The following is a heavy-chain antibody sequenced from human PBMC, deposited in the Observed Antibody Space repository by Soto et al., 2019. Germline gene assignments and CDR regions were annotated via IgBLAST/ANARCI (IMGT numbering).Heavy chain of an antibody. CDR2: ISTSGGTT. CDR3: ARFPNYYGSGSDYQYYFDS. Sequence: GGSLRLSCVASGFSFSSYTMTWVRQAPGKGLEWVSSISTSGGTTYYADSVKGRFIISRDHFKNTLYLQMNSLRADDTAIFYCARFPNYYGSGSDYQYYFDSWGLGTLVTVSS. J-gene: IGHJ4*02. V-gene: IGHV3-23*01. D-gene: IGHD3-10*01. CDR1: GFSFSSYT.